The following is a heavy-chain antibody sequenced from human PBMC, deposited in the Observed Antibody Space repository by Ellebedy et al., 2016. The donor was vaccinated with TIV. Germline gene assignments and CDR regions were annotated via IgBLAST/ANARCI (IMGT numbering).Heavy chain of an antibody. V-gene: IGHV1-18*01. CDR2: ISAYNGNT. CDR1: GYTFTSYG. J-gene: IGHJ5*02. CDR3: ARDYGDYRGGGGGFDP. D-gene: IGHD4-17*01. Sequence: AASVKVSCKASGYTFTSYGISWVRQAPGQGLEWMGWISAYNGNTNYAQKLQGRVTITTDTSTSTAYMELRRLRSDDTAVYYCARDYGDYRGGGGGFDPWGQGTLVTVSS.